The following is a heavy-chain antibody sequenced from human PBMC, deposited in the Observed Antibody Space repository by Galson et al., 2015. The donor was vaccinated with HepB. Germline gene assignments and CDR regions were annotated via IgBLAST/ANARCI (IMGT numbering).Heavy chain of an antibody. J-gene: IGHJ4*02. D-gene: IGHD2-8*01. CDR1: GYTSTSYY. CDR3: AREILVNFCTNGVCYFDY. Sequence: SVKVSCKASGYTSTSYYMHWVRQAPGQGLEWMGIINPSGGSTSYAQKFQGRVTMTRDTSTSTVYMELSSLRSEDTAVYYCAREILVNFCTNGVCYFDYWGQGTLVTVSS. CDR2: INPSGGST. V-gene: IGHV1-46*01.